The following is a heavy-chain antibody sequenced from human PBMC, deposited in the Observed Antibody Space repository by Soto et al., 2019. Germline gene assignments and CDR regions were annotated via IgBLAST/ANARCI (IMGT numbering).Heavy chain of an antibody. D-gene: IGHD3-10*01. J-gene: IGHJ4*02. CDR1: GFIFGDYY. V-gene: IGHV3-11*01. CDR3: ATYTSPYTSGSFDH. CDR2: ISGSGDTI. Sequence: GGSLRLSCAASGFIFGDYYMSWVRQAPGKGLECLAYISGSGDTIYYADSVQARFTISRDNTKKSLYLQMDGLRAEDTALYYCATYTSPYTSGSFDHWGQGTLVTVSS.